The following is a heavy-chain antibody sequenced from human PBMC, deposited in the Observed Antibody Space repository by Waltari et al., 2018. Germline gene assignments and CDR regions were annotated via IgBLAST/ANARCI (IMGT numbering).Heavy chain of an antibody. V-gene: IGHV3-30*02. D-gene: IGHD2-2*01. CDR2: IWHDGSDK. CDR3: AKDGPVCGGASCSSFDR. J-gene: IGHJ4*02. CDR1: GFSLRGFA. Sequence: QVQLVESGGGVVQPGGALRLSWAASGFSLRGFAMHWVRQAPGKGLEWVAFIWHDGSDKFYGDSVKGRFIISRDNSKNMVYLEMDSLRADDTAVYYCAKDGPVCGGASCSSFDRWGQGTLVTVSP.